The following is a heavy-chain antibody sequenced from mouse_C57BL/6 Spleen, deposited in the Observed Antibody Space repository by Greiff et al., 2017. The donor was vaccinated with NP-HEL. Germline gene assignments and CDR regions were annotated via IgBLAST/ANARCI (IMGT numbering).Heavy chain of an antibody. D-gene: IGHD4-1*01. V-gene: IGHV14-1*01. CDR1: GFNIKDYY. CDR2: IDPEDGDT. Sequence: VQLQQSGAELVRPGASVKLSCTASGFNIKDYYMHWVKQRPEQGLEWIGRIDPEDGDTEYAPKFQGKATMTADTSSNTAYLQLSSLTSEDTAVDYCTTRTGTKGRYFDVWGTGTTVTVSS. J-gene: IGHJ1*03. CDR3: TTRTGTKGRYFDV.